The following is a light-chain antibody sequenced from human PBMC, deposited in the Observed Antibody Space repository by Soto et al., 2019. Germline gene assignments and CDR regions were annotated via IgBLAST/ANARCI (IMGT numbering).Light chain of an antibody. J-gene: IGKJ1*01. V-gene: IGKV3-20*01. CDR2: SAS. CDR1: QSLSSSF. CDR3: QQFDGSSRT. Sequence: EIVLSQSLCTLSLSPWERAILSCMASQSLSSSFLAWYQQKPGQAPRLLIYSASFRATGIPDRFSGSGSGTHFTLTITKLQPDDFAVYYCQQFDGSSRTFGQGTKVDI.